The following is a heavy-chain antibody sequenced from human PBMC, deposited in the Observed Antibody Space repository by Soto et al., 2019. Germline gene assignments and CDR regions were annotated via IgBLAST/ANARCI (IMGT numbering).Heavy chain of an antibody. CDR3: AIERKLRHYYVMDV. CDR1: GGSFSGYY. J-gene: IGHJ6*02. V-gene: IGHV4-34*01. Sequence: PSETLSLTCAVYGGSFSGYYWSWIRQPPGKGLEWIGEINHSGSTNYNPSLKSRVTISVDTSKNQFSLKLSSVTAADTAVYYCAIERKLRHYYVMDVRGQGTTVTVS. D-gene: IGHD1-26*01. CDR2: INHSGST.